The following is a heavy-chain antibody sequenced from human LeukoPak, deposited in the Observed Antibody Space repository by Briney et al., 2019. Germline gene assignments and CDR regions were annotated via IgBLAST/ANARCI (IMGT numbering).Heavy chain of an antibody. CDR1: VGSFSGYY. V-gene: IGHV4-34*01. Sequence: SETLSLTCAVYVGSFSGYYWSWIRQPPGKGLEWIGNIYHSGSTYYNPSLKSRVTISVDRSKNQFSLKLSSVTAADTAVYYCTREDNYYDSSGYGYFAYWGQGTLVTVSS. CDR2: IYHSGST. CDR3: TREDNYYDSSGYGYFAY. D-gene: IGHD3-22*01. J-gene: IGHJ4*02.